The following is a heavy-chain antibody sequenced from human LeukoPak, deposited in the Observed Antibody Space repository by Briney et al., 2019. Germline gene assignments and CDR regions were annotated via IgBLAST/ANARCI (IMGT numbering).Heavy chain of an antibody. CDR1: GYTFTSYD. V-gene: IGHV1-8*03. CDR3: ARRPSKVIVGARPFDY. CDR2: MNPNSGNT. D-gene: IGHD1-26*01. J-gene: IGHJ4*02. Sequence: GASVKVSCKASGYTFTSYDINWVRQATGQGLEWMGWMNPNSGNTGYAQKFQGRVTITRNTSISTAYMELSSLRSEDTAVYYCARRPSKVIVGARPFDYWGQGTLATVSS.